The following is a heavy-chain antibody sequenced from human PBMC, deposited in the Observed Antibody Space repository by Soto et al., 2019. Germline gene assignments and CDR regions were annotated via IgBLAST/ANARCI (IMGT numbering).Heavy chain of an antibody. CDR1: GYTFTSYA. CDR3: ARDLPTMDV. Sequence: QVQLVQSGAEVKKPGASVKVSCKASGYTFTSYAISWVRRAPGQGLEWRGWIRAYNGNTNYAQKLQSRVTMTTDTSTGTAYMELRSLRSDDTAVYYCARDLPTMDVWGQGTTVIVSS. CDR2: IRAYNGNT. V-gene: IGHV1-18*01. J-gene: IGHJ6*02.